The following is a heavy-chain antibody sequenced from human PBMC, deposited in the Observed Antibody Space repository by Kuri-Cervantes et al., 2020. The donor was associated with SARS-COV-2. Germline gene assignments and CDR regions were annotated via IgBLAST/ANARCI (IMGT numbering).Heavy chain of an antibody. Sequence: LRLSCTVSGGSISNGSYYWSWIRQPAGKGLEWIGRIYTSGSTNYNPSLKSRVTISVDTSKNQFSLKLSSVTAADTAVYYCARVVVDFWSGYLNWFDPWGQGTLVTVSS. V-gene: IGHV4-61*02. CDR1: GGSISNGSYY. J-gene: IGHJ5*02. CDR2: IYTSGST. CDR3: ARVVVDFWSGYLNWFDP. D-gene: IGHD3-3*01.